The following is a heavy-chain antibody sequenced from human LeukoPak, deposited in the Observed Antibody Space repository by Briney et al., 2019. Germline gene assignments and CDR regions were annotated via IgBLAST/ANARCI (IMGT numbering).Heavy chain of an antibody. CDR2: INPNSGGT. D-gene: IGHD1-7*01. Sequence: ASVKVSCKASGYTFTGYYIHWVRQAPGQGLEWMGWINPNSGGTNYAQKFQGRVTITRDTSASKAYMELSSLRSEDMAVYYCARDSTGTGLLEYWGQGTLVTVSS. V-gene: IGHV1-2*02. J-gene: IGHJ4*02. CDR3: ARDSTGTGLLEY. CDR1: GYTFTGYY.